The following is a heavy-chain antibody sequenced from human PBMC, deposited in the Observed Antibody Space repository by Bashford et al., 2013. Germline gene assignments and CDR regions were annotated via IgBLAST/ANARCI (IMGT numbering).Heavy chain of an antibody. CDR1: GYAFTSYG. V-gene: IGHV1-18*01. D-gene: IGHD2-15*01. Sequence: VKVRPRRTSGYAFTSYGIIWVRQAPGQGLEWMGWISSNNGNTNYVQSLQDRVTMTTDASTSTVHMELRSLRSDDTAVYYCARHLLPYCSGGSCFFNYYGMDVWGQGTTVTVSS. CDR2: ISSNNGNT. CDR3: ARHLLPYCSGGSCFFNYYGMDV. J-gene: IGHJ6*02.